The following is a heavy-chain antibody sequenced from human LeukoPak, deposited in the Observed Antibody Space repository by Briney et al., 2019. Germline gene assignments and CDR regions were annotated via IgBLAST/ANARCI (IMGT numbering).Heavy chain of an antibody. CDR1: GYTFTSYD. D-gene: IGHD2-2*01. Sequence: RRASVKVSCKASGYTFTSYDINWVRQAAGQGLEWMGWMNPHSANAGYAQKFQGRVTMTRDTSISTAYMELSSLGSDDTAVYYCARISLRVPHNWFDPWGQGTLVTVSS. J-gene: IGHJ5*02. CDR2: MNPHSANA. CDR3: ARISLRVPHNWFDP. V-gene: IGHV1-8*01.